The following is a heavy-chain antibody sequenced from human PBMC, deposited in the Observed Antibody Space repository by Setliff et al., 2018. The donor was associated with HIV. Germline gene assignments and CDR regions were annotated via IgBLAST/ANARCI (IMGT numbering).Heavy chain of an antibody. V-gene: IGHV1-18*04. D-gene: IGHD4-17*01. J-gene: IGHJ3*02. CDR1: GSTFITYH. CDR3: ARGYGAFDI. CDR2: ISTYSDET. Sequence: ASVKVSCKASGSTFITYHVHWVRQAPGQGLEWMGWISTYSDETSSSQNLQGRLTMTTDTSTGTAYMELRSLRSDDTAVYYCARGYGAFDIWGQGTMVTVSS.